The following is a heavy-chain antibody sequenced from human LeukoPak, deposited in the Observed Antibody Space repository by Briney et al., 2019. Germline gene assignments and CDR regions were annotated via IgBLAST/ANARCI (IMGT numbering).Heavy chain of an antibody. CDR1: GYTFTSYG. Sequence: ASVKVSCKASGYTFTSYGISWVRQAPGQGLEWMGWISAYNGNTNYAQKLQGRVTMTTDTSTSTAYMELRSLRSDDTAVYYCARMPVVPAATTMIYNWFDPWGQGTLVTVSS. CDR3: ARMPVVPAATTMIYNWFDP. J-gene: IGHJ5*02. D-gene: IGHD2-2*01. V-gene: IGHV1-18*01. CDR2: ISAYNGNT.